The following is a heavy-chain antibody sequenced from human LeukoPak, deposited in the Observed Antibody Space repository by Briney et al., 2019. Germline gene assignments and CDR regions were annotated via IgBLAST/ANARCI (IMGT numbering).Heavy chain of an antibody. CDR3: ARGLRVFGPPGDWFDP. Sequence: PSETLSLTCAVYGGSFSGYYWSWIRQPPGKGLEWMGEINHSGSTNYNPSLERRVTISVDTPNNQFSLKLSSVTAADTAVYYCARGLRVFGPPGDWFDPWGQGTLVTVSS. V-gene: IGHV4-34*01. J-gene: IGHJ5*02. CDR2: INHSGST. D-gene: IGHD3/OR15-3a*01. CDR1: GGSFSGYY.